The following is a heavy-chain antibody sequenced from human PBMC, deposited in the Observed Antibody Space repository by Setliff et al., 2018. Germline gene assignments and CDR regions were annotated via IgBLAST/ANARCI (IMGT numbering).Heavy chain of an antibody. V-gene: IGHV3-21*01. J-gene: IGHJ5*02. CDR2: ISSSRSYI. Sequence: PGGSLRLSCAASGFTFSSYSMNWVRQAPGKGLEWVSSISSSRSYIYYADSVKGRFTISRDNAKNSLYLQMNSLRAEDTAVYYCARDKLRFLENWFDPWGQGTLVTVSS. CDR3: ARDKLRFLENWFDP. D-gene: IGHD3-3*01. CDR1: GFTFSSYS.